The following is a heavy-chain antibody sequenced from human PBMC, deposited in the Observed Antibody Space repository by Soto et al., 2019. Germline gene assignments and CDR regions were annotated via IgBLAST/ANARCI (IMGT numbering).Heavy chain of an antibody. D-gene: IGHD3-10*01. V-gene: IGHV4-31*03. CDR3: ARKQALFFYGIDY. CDR2: IDGSGYT. J-gene: IGHJ4*02. CDR1: GGSISTGGYY. Sequence: PSETLSLTCTVSGGSISTGGYYWSWIRQYPGKGLEWLGYIDGSGYTFYNPSLQSRLTLSMDTSKNQFSLKLSSATAADTAVYFCARKQALFFYGIDYRGQGT.